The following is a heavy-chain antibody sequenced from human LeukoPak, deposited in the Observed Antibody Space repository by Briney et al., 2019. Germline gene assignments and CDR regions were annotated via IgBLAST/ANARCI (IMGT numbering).Heavy chain of an antibody. Sequence: PGGSLRLSCAASGFTFSSYWMSWVRQAPGKGLEWVANIKQDGSEKYYVDSVKGRFTISRDNAKNSLYLQMNSLRAEDTAVCYCARAPPYGDYDHWGQGTLVTVSS. D-gene: IGHD4-17*01. CDR3: ARAPPYGDYDH. CDR2: IKQDGSEK. J-gene: IGHJ5*02. CDR1: GFTFSSYW. V-gene: IGHV3-7*03.